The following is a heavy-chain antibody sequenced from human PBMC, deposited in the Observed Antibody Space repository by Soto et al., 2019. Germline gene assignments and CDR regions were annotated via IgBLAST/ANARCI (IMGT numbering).Heavy chain of an antibody. V-gene: IGHV1-69*01. CDR1: GGTFSSYA. CDR2: IIPMFGTT. Sequence: QVQLVQSGAEVRKPGSSVKVSCKASGGTFSSYAINWVRQAPGQGLEWMGGIIPMFGTTKYAQRFQGRLTVSADESTSTAYMELSSLRSEDTAVYYCARGVVVVAASQLDWFDPWGQGTLVTVSS. CDR3: ARGVVVVAASQLDWFDP. J-gene: IGHJ5*02. D-gene: IGHD2-15*01.